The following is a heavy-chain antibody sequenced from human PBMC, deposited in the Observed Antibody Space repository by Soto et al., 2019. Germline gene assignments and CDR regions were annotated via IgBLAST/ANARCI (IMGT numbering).Heavy chain of an antibody. D-gene: IGHD3-22*01. J-gene: IGHJ5*02. CDR2: IYYSGST. CDR3: ARESKYDTSGYPPWFAP. V-gene: IGHV4-31*03. Sequence: QVQLQESGPGLVKPSQTLSLTCTVSVASISSGGYYWSWIRQHPGEGLEWIGYIYYSGSTSYNPSLQSRVTLSVDPPKNHFSLKLSHVTDADTAVYYCARESKYDTSGYPPWFAPWGQGTLVTVSS. CDR1: VASISSGGYY.